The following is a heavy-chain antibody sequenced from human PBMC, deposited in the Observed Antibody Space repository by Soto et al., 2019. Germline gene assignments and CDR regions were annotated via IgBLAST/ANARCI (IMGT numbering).Heavy chain of an antibody. CDR2: ISSSSSYI. Sequence: EVQLVESGGGLVKPGGSLRLSCAASGFTFSSYSMNWVRQAPGKGLEWVSSISSSSSYIYYADSVKGRVTISRDNAKNSLYWQMNSLRAEDTAVYYCARDQPGYSYGYGLGYWGQGTLVTVSS. CDR3: ARDQPGYSYGYGLGY. D-gene: IGHD5-18*01. J-gene: IGHJ4*02. CDR1: GFTFSSYS. V-gene: IGHV3-21*01.